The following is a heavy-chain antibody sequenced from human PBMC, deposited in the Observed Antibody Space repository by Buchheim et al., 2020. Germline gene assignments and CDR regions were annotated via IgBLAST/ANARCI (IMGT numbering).Heavy chain of an antibody. D-gene: IGHD5-12*01. J-gene: IGHJ4*02. CDR3: TRDRSGYDLFDY. CDR1: GGSISSGNYY. V-gene: IGHV4-30-4*01. CDR2: IFYSGST. Sequence: QVQLQESGPGLVKPSETLALTCTVSGGSISSGNYYWSWIRQPPGKGLEWIGYIFYSGSTYYNPSLMGRVTLSIDKSNNKFSLKLTSVTAADTAVYYCTRDRSGYDLFDYWGQGIL.